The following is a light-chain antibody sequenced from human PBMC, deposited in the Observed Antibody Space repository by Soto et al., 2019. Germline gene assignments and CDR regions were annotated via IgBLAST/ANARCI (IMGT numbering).Light chain of an antibody. CDR2: DAS. CDR1: QSVSIF. J-gene: IGKJ2*01. Sequence: EIVLTQSPATLSLSPGERATLSCRASQSVSIFLAWYQQIPGQAPRLLIYDASNRATGIPARFSGSGSGTDFTLTISSLEPEDFAVYYCQQRSNWPLYTFGQGTKLEIK. CDR3: QQRSNWPLYT. V-gene: IGKV3-11*01.